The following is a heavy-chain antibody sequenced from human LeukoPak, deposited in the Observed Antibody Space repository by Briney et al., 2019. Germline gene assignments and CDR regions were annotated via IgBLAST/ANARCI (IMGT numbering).Heavy chain of an antibody. CDR1: GYTFTSYY. Sequence: ASVKVSCKASGYTFTSYYMHWVRQAPGQGLEWMGIINPSGGSTSYAQKFQGRVTMTRDTSTSTVHMELSSLRSEDTAVYYCARDRVRHSSSFPSYYFDYWGQGTLVTVSS. D-gene: IGHD6-6*01. V-gene: IGHV1-46*01. J-gene: IGHJ4*02. CDR2: INPSGGST. CDR3: ARDRVRHSSSFPSYYFDY.